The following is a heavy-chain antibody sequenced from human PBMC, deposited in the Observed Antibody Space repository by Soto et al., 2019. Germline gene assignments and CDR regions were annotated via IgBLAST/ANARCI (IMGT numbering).Heavy chain of an antibody. CDR3: ARDLSPAARSSEYFQH. V-gene: IGHV3-11*06. CDR2: ISSSSSYT. J-gene: IGHJ1*01. D-gene: IGHD6-6*01. CDR1: GFTFSNYY. Sequence: VQLVESGGGLVKPGGSLRLSCAASGFTFSNYYMSWIRQAPGKGLEWVSYISSSSSYTNYADSVKGRFTISRDNAKNSLYLQMNSLRAEDTAVYYCARDLSPAARSSEYFQHWGQGTLVTVST.